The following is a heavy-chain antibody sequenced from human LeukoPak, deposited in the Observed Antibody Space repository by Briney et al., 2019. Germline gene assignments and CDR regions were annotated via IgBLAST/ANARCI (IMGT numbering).Heavy chain of an antibody. Sequence: SETLSLTCTVSGGSISSYYWSWIRQPPGKGLEWIGYIYYSGSTNYNPSLKSRVTISVDTSKNQFSLKLSSVTAADTAVYYCARGNTIFGVVTPSYYFDYWGQGTLVTVSS. CDR3: ARGNTIFGVVTPSYYFDY. J-gene: IGHJ4*02. CDR2: IYYSGST. V-gene: IGHV4-59*12. CDR1: GGSISSYY. D-gene: IGHD3-3*01.